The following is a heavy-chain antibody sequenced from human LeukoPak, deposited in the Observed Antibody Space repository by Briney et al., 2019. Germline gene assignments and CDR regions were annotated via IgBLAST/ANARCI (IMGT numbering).Heavy chain of an antibody. J-gene: IGHJ4*02. Sequence: PGRSLRLSCAASGFTFDDYAMHWVRQAPGKGLEWVSGISWNSGSIGYADSVKGRFTISRDNAKNSLYLQMNSLRAEDTALYYCAKERGYSYGYNYFDYWGQGTLVTVSS. CDR3: AKERGYSYGYNYFDY. CDR2: ISWNSGSI. V-gene: IGHV3-9*01. D-gene: IGHD5-18*01. CDR1: GFTFDDYA.